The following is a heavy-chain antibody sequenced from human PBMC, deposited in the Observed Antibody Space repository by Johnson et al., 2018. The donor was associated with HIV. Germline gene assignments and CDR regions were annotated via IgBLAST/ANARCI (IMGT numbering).Heavy chain of an antibody. CDR1: GFTFSDYY. CDR3: ARGPVDTAMGNDAFDI. V-gene: IGHV3-11*04. Sequence: QVQLVESGGGLVKPGGSLRLSCAASGFTFSDYYMSWIRQAPGKGLEWVSYISSSGSTIYYADPVKGRFTISRDNAKNLVYLKMNSLRAEDQAVYYCARGPVDTAMGNDAFDIWGQGTMVTVSS. D-gene: IGHD5-18*01. CDR2: ISSSGSTI. J-gene: IGHJ3*02.